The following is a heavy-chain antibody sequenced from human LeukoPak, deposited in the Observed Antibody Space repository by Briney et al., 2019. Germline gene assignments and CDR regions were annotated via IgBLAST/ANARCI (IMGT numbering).Heavy chain of an antibody. D-gene: IGHD2-2*01. J-gene: IGHJ6*02. V-gene: IGHV6-1*01. Sequence: SQTLSLTCAISGDSVSSNSAAWNRIRQSPSRGLEWLGRTYYRSKWYNDYAVSVKSRITINPDTSKNQFSLQLNSVTPEDTAVYYCARSGKLYQLLVGYYYYGMDVWGQGTTVTVSS. CDR3: ARSGKLYQLLVGYYYYGMDV. CDR1: GDSVSSNSAA. CDR2: TYYRSKWYN.